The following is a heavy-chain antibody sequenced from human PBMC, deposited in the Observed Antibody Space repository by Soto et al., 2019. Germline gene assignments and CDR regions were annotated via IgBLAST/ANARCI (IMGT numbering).Heavy chain of an antibody. CDR2: IYSGGNT. V-gene: IGHV3-53*01. CDR3: ARHSVDDQRIDY. D-gene: IGHD5-12*01. Sequence: EVQLVESGGGLIQPGGSLRLSCAASGFTVSSHYMSWVRQAPGKGLECVSIIYSGGNTYYADSVKGRFTITRDTSKNTVSRQMNSMRAEDTAVYYGARHSVDDQRIDYWGQGTLVTVSS. J-gene: IGHJ4*02. CDR1: GFTVSSHY.